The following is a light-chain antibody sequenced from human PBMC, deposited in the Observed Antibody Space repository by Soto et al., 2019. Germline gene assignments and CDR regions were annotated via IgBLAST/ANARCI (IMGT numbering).Light chain of an antibody. V-gene: IGLV1-51*01. CDR3: GSWDSSLSAYV. J-gene: IGLJ1*01. CDR2: DDN. CDR1: SSNIGGNS. Sequence: QSALTQPPSVSAAPVQNVTISCSGSSSNIGGNSVSWYQQLPGTAPKLLIYDDNKRPSGIPDRFSGSKSGTSATLGITGFQTGDEADYYCGSWDSSLSAYVFGTGTKVTVL.